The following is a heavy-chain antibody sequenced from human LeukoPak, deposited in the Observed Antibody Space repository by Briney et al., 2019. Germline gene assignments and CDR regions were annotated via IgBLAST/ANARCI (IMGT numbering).Heavy chain of an antibody. J-gene: IGHJ4*01. V-gene: IGHV3-30*02. CDR1: GFTFSRSG. CDR2: IRFDATTK. CDR3: AQEIKDTYCSGAQNCLFDS. Sequence: KAGGSLRLSCAASGFTFSRSGMHWVRQAPGRGLEWVAFIRFDATTKYYAHSVRGRFTISRDNSKNTLGLQMNSLRTEDTAVYYCAQEIKDTYCSGAQNCLFDSWGHGTLVTVSS. D-gene: IGHD2-15*01.